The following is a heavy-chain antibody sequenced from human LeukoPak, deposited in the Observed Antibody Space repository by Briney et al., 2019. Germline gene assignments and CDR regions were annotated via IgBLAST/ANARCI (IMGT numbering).Heavy chain of an antibody. Sequence: PSETLSLTCAVSGGSISSGGYSWSWIRQPPGKGLEWIGYIYHSGSTYYNPSLKSRVTISVDRSKNQFSLKLSSVTAADTAVYYCARTSNYAGVDYYFDYWGQGTLVTVSS. CDR1: GGSISSGGYS. CDR2: IYHSGST. V-gene: IGHV4-30-2*01. J-gene: IGHJ4*02. D-gene: IGHD4-11*01. CDR3: ARTSNYAGVDYYFDY.